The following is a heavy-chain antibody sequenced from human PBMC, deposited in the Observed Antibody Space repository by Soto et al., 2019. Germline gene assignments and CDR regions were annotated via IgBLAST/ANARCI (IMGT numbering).Heavy chain of an antibody. CDR3: VVAVQPYYFDY. CDR1: GYTFTSYG. Sequence: QVQLVQSGAEVKKPGASVKVTCKAYGYTFTSYGFSWVRRAHGQGLEWMGWITTYNGNTNYAQKLQGRVTMTTDTSTSTAYMELRSLRSDDTAVYYCVVAVQPYYFDYWGQGTLVTVSS. V-gene: IGHV1-18*01. J-gene: IGHJ4*02. CDR2: ITTYNGNT. D-gene: IGHD2-15*01.